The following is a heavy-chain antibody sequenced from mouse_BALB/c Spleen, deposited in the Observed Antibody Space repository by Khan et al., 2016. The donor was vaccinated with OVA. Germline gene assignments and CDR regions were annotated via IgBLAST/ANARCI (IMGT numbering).Heavy chain of an antibody. V-gene: IGHV1S81*02. CDR1: GYTFTSYW. D-gene: IGHD1-1*01. CDR3: ARIKKIVVTYLDY. J-gene: IGHJ2*01. Sequence: QVQLQQSGAELVKAGASVKMSCKASGYTFTSYWMHWVKQRLGQGLEWFAETNPTNGRTYYNEKFKSKATLTVDKSSSTAYMQLSGPTFEDSAVYYGARIKKIVVTYLDYGGKGTTLTVSS. CDR2: TNPTNGRT.